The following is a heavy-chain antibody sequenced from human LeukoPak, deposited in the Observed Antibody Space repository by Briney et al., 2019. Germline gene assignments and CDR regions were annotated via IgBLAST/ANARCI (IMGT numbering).Heavy chain of an antibody. CDR1: GGSVSSNIYY. J-gene: IGHJ3*02. Sequence: PSETLSLTCTVSGGSVSSNIYYWNWIRQPPGKGLEWIGYIYYTGSTNYNPSLKSRVTISVDTSKNQFSLKLRSVTAADTAMYYCASATWSPPGFDIWGQGTMVTVSS. D-gene: IGHD2-15*01. V-gene: IGHV4-61*01. CDR3: ASATWSPPGFDI. CDR2: IYYTGST.